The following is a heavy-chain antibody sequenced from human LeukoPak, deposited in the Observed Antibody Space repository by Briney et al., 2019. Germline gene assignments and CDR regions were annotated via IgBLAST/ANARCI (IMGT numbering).Heavy chain of an antibody. CDR1: GFTFSSYG. V-gene: IGHV3-30*03. Sequence: GGSLRLSCAASGFTFSSYGMHWVRQAPGKGLEWVAVISYDGSNKYYADSVKGRFTISRDNSKNTLYLQMNSLRAEDTAVYYCARDLAYDFWSGYSSAGAFDIWGQGTMVTVSS. CDR3: ARDLAYDFWSGYSSAGAFDI. D-gene: IGHD3-3*01. CDR2: ISYDGSNK. J-gene: IGHJ3*02.